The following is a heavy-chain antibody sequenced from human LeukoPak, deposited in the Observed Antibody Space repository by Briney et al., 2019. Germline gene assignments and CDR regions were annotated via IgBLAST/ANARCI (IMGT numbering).Heavy chain of an antibody. D-gene: IGHD3-10*01. Sequence: PGGSLRLSCAVSGITLSNYGMSWVRQAPGKGLEWVAGISDSGGSTNYADSVKGRFTISRDNPKTTLYLRMTSLRAEDTAVYFCAKRGIVIRAVIIVGFHKEAYYFDYWGQGALVTVSS. CDR1: GITLSNYG. J-gene: IGHJ4*02. V-gene: IGHV3-23*01. CDR2: ISDSGGST. CDR3: AKRGIVIRAVIIVGFHKEAYYFDY.